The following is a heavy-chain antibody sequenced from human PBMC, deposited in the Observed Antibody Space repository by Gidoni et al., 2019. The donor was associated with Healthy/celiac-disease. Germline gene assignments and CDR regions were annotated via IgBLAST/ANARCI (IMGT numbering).Heavy chain of an antibody. V-gene: IGHV4-59*01. CDR3: ARRTTVTWLSAFDI. J-gene: IGHJ3*02. CDR1: GGSTSSYY. Sequence: QVQLQESGPGLVKPSETLSLTCTVSGGSTSSYYWSWIRQPPGKGLEWIGYLDYSGSTNYNPSLKSRVTISVDTSKNQFSLKLSSVTAADTAVYYCARRTTVTWLSAFDIWGQGTMVTVSS. CDR2: LDYSGST. D-gene: IGHD4-17*01.